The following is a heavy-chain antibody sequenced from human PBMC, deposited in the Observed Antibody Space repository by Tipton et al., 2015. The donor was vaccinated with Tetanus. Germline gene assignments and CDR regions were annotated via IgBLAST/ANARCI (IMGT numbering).Heavy chain of an antibody. CDR3: ARGIDAYKTGNY. Sequence: LRLSCTVSGGSIDSSTSYWGWIRQPPGRGLEWIGSISNSGGTFYNPSLKSRVTISVDTSKNQFSLRLTSLTAADTSVYFCARGIDAYKTGNYWGQGTLVTVSS. D-gene: IGHD5-24*01. V-gene: IGHV4-39*01. J-gene: IGHJ4*02. CDR1: GGSIDSSTSY. CDR2: ISNSGGT.